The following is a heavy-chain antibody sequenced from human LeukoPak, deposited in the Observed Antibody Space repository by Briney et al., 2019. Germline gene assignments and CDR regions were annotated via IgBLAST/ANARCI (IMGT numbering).Heavy chain of an antibody. CDR1: GFTFSSYA. CDR3: ASKSGYSYGLGGLDY. V-gene: IGHV3-30-3*01. Sequence: GGSLRLSCAASGFTFSSYAMHWVRQAPGKGLEWVAVISYDGSNKHYADSVKGRFTISRDNSKNTLYLQMNSLRAEDTAVYYCASKSGYSYGLGGLDYWGQGTLVTVSS. CDR2: ISYDGSNK. D-gene: IGHD5-18*01. J-gene: IGHJ4*02.